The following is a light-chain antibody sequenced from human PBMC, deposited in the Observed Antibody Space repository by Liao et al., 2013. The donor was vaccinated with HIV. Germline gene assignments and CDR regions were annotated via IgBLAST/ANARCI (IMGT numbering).Light chain of an antibody. CDR2: QDN. V-gene: IGLV3-1*01. CDR3: QAWDSSTYV. CDR1: ELGDKY. Sequence: SYDLTQPPSVSVSPGQTASITCSGDELGDKYVCWYQQKPGQSPVLVIHQDNKRPSGIPERFSGSNSGNTATLTISGTQAMDEADYYCQAWDSSTYVFGTGTKVTVL. J-gene: IGLJ1*01.